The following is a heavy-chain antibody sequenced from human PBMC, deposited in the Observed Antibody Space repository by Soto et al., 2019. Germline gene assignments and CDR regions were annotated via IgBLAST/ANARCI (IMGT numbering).Heavy chain of an antibody. J-gene: IGHJ5*02. CDR1: GGTFSSYA. CDR2: IIPIFGTA. Sequence: QVQLVQSGAEVKKPGSSVKVSCKASGGTFSSYAISWVRQAPGQGLEWMGGIIPIFGTANYAQKFQGRVTITADESTSXAYMELSSLRSEDTAVYYCARGAFGGVIAPSWFDPWGQGTLVTVSS. CDR3: ARGAFGGVIAPSWFDP. D-gene: IGHD3-16*02. V-gene: IGHV1-69*12.